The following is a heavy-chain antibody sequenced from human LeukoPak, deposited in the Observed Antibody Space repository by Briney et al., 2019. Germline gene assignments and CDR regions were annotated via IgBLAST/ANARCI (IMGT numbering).Heavy chain of an antibody. CDR2: MSHSERT. Sequence: SETLSLTCIVSGGSISSSNYYWDWIRQPPGQGLEWIGSMSHSERTYYNPSLKSRLTIFVDTSKNQFSLKLTSVTAADTAVYYCARTTEGGYTYGYFYYYYMDVWGKGTTVTISS. V-gene: IGHV4-39*07. D-gene: IGHD5-18*01. J-gene: IGHJ6*03. CDR1: GGSISSSNYY. CDR3: ARTTEGGYTYGYFYYYYMDV.